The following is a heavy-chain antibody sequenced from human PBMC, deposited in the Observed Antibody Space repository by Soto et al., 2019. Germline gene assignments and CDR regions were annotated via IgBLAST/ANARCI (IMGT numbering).Heavy chain of an antibody. V-gene: IGHV3-23*01. D-gene: IGHD3-3*01. Sequence: GGSLRLSCAASGFTFRNYAMSWVRQTPEKGLEWVSAINGGGISTYYADSVKGRFTISRDQSKNTIYLQMDSLRVEDTALYYCTKGRYVELLLSGGGEESWGRGPLVNVSS. CDR3: TKGRYVELLLSGGGEES. J-gene: IGHJ5*02. CDR2: INGGGIST. CDR1: GFTFRNYA.